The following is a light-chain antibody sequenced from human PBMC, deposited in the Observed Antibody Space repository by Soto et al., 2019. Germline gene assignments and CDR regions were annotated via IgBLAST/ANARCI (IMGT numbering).Light chain of an antibody. Sequence: IVLTQSPGTLSLSPGERATLSCRASQSISSNYLAWYQQKPGQAPRLLIFHASSRVTGIPDRFSGSGSGTDFTLTISRLQPEDFAVYYCQRYGTSPLTFGPGTKVDMK. J-gene: IGKJ3*01. V-gene: IGKV3-20*01. CDR1: QSISSNY. CDR3: QRYGTSPLT. CDR2: HAS.